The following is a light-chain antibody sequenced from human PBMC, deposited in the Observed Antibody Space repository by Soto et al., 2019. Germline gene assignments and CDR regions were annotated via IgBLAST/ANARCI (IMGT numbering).Light chain of an antibody. CDR1: QSVGSY. V-gene: IGKV3-11*01. Sequence: ETVLTQSPDTLSLSPGERVTLSCRASQSVGSYLVWYQQKPGQAPRLLIYGASNRATGIPARFSGSGSGTDFTLTISSLEPEDFAVYYCQHRRNGFGQGTKLEIK. J-gene: IGKJ2*01. CDR2: GAS. CDR3: QHRRNG.